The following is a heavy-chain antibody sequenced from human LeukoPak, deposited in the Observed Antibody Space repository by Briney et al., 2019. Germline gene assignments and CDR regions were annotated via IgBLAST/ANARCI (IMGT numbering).Heavy chain of an antibody. CDR2: VDREDGES. CDR3: ATSIGAFFPDK. Sequence: TVKISCKASGNTFSDFYIHWVRQTPEKGLEWTGRVDREDGESVYAEKWQGRVTMTADPSTDTGHMELSSLTFDDTAVYYCATSIGAFFPDKWGQGTLVTVSS. V-gene: IGHV1-69-2*01. D-gene: IGHD2/OR15-2a*01. CDR1: GNTFSDFY. J-gene: IGHJ4*02.